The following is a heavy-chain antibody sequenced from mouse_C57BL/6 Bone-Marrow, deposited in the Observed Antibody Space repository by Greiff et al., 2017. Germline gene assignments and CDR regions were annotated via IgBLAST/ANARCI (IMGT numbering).Heavy chain of an antibody. D-gene: IGHD1-1*01. CDR3: ARVPLYGRSYDWYFDG. J-gene: IGHJ1*03. V-gene: IGHV1-26*01. Sequence: EVQLQQSGPELVKPGASVKISCKASGYTFTDYYMNWVKQSHGKSLEWIGDINPNNGGTSYNQKFKGKATLTVDKSSSTAYMELRSLTSEDSAVYYCARVPLYGRSYDWYFDGWGTGTTVTVSS. CDR1: GYTFTDYY. CDR2: INPNNGGT.